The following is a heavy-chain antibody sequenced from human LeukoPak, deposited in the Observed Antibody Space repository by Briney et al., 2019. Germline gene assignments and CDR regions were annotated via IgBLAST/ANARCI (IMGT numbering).Heavy chain of an antibody. CDR2: MNPNSGNT. CDR3: AREEREEPVGYYGSGYYYYYYMDV. D-gene: IGHD3-10*01. Sequence: GASVKVSCKASGYTFTSYDINWVRQATGQGLEWMGWMNPNSGNTGYAQKFQGRVTITRNTSISTAYMELSSLRSEDTAVYYCAREEREEPVGYYGSGYYYYYYMDVWGKGTTVTVSS. V-gene: IGHV1-8*03. J-gene: IGHJ6*03. CDR1: GYTFTSYD.